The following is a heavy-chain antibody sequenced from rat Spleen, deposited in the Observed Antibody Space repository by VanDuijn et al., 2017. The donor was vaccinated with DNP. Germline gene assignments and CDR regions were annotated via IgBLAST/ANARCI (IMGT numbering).Heavy chain of an antibody. CDR2: ISSSSSFI. CDR3: ARQFEGSFDK. CDR1: GFTFSDYG. Sequence: EVQLVESGGGLVQPGRSLKLSCLVSGFTFSDYGMNWIRQAPGKGLEWVASISSSSSFIHYGDTVKGRFNISRENGKNTLFLQMTSLRSEDTALYYCARQFEGSFDKWGRGVMVTVSS. J-gene: IGHJ2*01. D-gene: IGHD3-7*01. V-gene: IGHV5-34*01.